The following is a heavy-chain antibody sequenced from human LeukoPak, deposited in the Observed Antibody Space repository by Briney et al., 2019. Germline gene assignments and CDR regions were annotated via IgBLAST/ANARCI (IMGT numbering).Heavy chain of an antibody. CDR2: ISWNSGSI. J-gene: IGHJ6*02. V-gene: IGHV3-9*01. CDR1: GFTFDDYA. CDR3: AKGDYSNFPYGMEV. D-gene: IGHD4-11*01. Sequence: GGSLRLSCAASGFTFDDYAMHWARQAPGKGLEWVSGISWNSGSIGYADSVKGRFTISRDNAKNSLYLEMNSLRVEDTALYYCAKGDYSNFPYGMEVWGQGTTVTVSS.